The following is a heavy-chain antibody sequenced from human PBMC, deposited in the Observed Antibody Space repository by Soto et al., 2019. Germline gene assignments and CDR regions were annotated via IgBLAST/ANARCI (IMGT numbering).Heavy chain of an antibody. J-gene: IGHJ6*02. CDR1: GFIFAKYG. CDR2: ITYEGSNK. V-gene: IGHV3-30*18. Sequence: VGSLRLSCAASGFIFAKYGMHWVRQAPGKGLEWVALITYEGSNKYYADAVKGRFTISRDNVENMVSLQLDGLRGEDTAVYYCAKARGANNWANYYGLDVWGQGTTVTVSS. CDR3: AKARGANNWANYYGLDV. D-gene: IGHD1-1*01.